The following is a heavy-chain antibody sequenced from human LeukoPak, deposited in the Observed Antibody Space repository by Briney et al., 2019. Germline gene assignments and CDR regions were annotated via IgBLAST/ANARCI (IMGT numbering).Heavy chain of an antibody. J-gene: IGHJ5*02. V-gene: IGHV4-34*01. D-gene: IGHD7-27*01. CDR3: ARASTGEGWFDP. CDR2: INHSGST. CDR1: GGSFSGYY. Sequence: SETLSLTCAVYGGSFSGYYWSWIRQPPGKGLEWIGEINHSGSTNYNPSLKSRVTISVDTSKNQFSLKLSSVTAADTAVYYCARASTGEGWFDPWGQGTLVTVSS.